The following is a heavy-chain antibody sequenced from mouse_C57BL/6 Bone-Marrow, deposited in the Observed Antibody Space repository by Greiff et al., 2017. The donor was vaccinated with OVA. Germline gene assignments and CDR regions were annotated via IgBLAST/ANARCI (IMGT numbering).Heavy chain of an antibody. CDR2: IDPANGNT. CDR3: APYYYGSSSYWYFDV. CDR1: GFNIKNTY. D-gene: IGHD1-1*01. Sequence: VQLQQSVAELVRPGASVKLSCTASGFNIKNTYMHWVKQRPEQGLEWIGRIDPANGNTKYAPKFQGKATITADTSSSTAYLQLSSLTSEDTAIYYCAPYYYGSSSYWYFDVWGTGTTVTVSS. J-gene: IGHJ1*03. V-gene: IGHV14-3*01.